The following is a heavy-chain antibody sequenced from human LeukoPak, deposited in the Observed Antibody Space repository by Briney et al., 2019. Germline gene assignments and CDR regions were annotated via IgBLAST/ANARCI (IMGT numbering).Heavy chain of an antibody. D-gene: IGHD6-19*01. CDR3: AREGYSSGWYINDY. CDR1: GFTFSSYS. CDR2: ISSSSSYI. J-gene: IGHJ4*02. Sequence: PGGSLRLSCVASGFTFSSYSMNWVRQAPGKGLEWVSSISSSSSYIYYADSVKGRFTISRDNAKNSLYLQMNSLRAEDTAVYYCAREGYSSGWYINDYWGQGTLVTVSS. V-gene: IGHV3-21*04.